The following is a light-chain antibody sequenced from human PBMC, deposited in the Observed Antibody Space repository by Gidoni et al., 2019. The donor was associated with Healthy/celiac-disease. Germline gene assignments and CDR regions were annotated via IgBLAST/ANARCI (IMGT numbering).Light chain of an antibody. CDR1: SSDVGSYNL. CDR2: EGS. J-gene: IGLJ1*01. CDR3: CSYAGSSTYV. Sequence: QSALTHPASVSGSPGQSITISCTGTSSDVGSYNLVSWYQQHPGKAPKLMIYEGSKRPSGVSNRCSGSKSGNTASLTISGLQAEDEADYYCCSYAGSSTYVFGTGTKVTVL. V-gene: IGLV2-23*01.